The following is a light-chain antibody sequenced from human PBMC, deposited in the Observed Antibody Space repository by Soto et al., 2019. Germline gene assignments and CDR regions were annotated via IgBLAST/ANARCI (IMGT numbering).Light chain of an antibody. V-gene: IGKV1-5*01. Sequence: DIQMTQSTSSLSASVGDRVTITCRASQSVSSWLAWYQQKPGKAPNLLIYDASSLESGVPSRFSGSGSDTEFTLTIHSLHPDDFATYYCQQYNSYSPFGQGTKVDIK. CDR1: QSVSSW. CDR3: QQYNSYSP. CDR2: DAS. J-gene: IGKJ1*01.